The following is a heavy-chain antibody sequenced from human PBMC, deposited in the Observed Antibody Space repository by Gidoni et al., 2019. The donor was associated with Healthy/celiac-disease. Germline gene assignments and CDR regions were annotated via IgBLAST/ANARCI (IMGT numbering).Heavy chain of an antibody. Sequence: QRKLQEPGPGLVKASETLSLTCTVSGGAISSSSYYWGWIRPPPGTGLEWIGSIYYSGSTYYNPSLKSRVTISVDTSKNQFSLKLSSVTAADTAVYYCARLFGWNGYYFDYWGQGTLVTVSS. CDR2: IYYSGST. D-gene: IGHD6-19*01. V-gene: IGHV4-39*01. CDR3: ARLFGWNGYYFDY. J-gene: IGHJ4*02. CDR1: GGAISSSSYY.